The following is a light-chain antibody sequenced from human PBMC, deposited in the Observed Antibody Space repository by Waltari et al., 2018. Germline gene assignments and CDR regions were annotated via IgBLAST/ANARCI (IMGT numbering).Light chain of an antibody. Sequence: SSELTQDPAVSVALGQAVRITCQGDSLRTYYASWYQQKPGQAPVLVIFGKSNRPSGLPDRFSGSSAGNTASLTIRGAQAEDEADYYCASRDSSGNHAVFGGGTKLTVL. V-gene: IGLV3-19*01. CDR2: GKS. CDR3: ASRDSSGNHAV. J-gene: IGLJ2*01. CDR1: SLRTYY.